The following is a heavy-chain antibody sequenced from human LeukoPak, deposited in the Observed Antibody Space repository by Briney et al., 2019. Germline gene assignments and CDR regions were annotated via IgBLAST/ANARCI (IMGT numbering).Heavy chain of an antibody. CDR1: GYTFTGYG. CDR3: ARMDSSGIDNWFDP. V-gene: IGHV1-8*01. D-gene: IGHD6-19*01. J-gene: IGHJ5*02. CDR2: MNPNTGKT. Sequence: ASVKVSYKASGYTFTGYGINWVRQATGQGLEWMGWMNPNTGKTGYAQKFQGRVTMTRDTSISTAYMELSSLRSEDTAMYYCARMDSSGIDNWFDPWGQGTLVTVSS.